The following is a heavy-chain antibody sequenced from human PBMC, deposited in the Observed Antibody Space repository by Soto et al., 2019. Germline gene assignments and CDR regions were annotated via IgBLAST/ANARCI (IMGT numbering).Heavy chain of an antibody. CDR3: ARSYYDFWSSDYYYYYMDV. CDR2: IYYSGST. D-gene: IGHD3-3*01. J-gene: IGHJ6*03. Sequence: PSETLSLTCTVSGGSISSSSYYWGWIRQPPGKGLEWIGSIYYSGSTYYNPSLKSRVTISVDTSENQFSLKLSSVTAADTAVYYCARSYYDFWSSDYYYYYMDVWGKGTTVTVSS. V-gene: IGHV4-39*01. CDR1: GGSISSSSYY.